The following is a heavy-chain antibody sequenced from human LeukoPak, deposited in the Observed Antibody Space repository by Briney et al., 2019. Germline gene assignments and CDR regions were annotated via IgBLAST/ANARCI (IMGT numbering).Heavy chain of an antibody. CDR1: GFTFSSYE. J-gene: IGHJ4*02. CDR2: ISSSGSTI. D-gene: IGHD3-10*01. Sequence: PGGSLRLSCAASGFTFSSYEMNWVRQAPGKGLEWVSYISSSGSTIYYADSVKGRFTISRDNAKNSLYLQMNSLRAEDTAVYYCAKDRTDSQLLWFGESVTNIALDYWGQGTLVTVSS. V-gene: IGHV3-48*03. CDR3: AKDRTDSQLLWFGESVTNIALDY.